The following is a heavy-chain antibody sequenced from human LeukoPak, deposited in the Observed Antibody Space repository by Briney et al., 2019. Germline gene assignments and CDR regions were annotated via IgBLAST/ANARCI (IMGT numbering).Heavy chain of an antibody. D-gene: IGHD3-22*01. CDR1: GGSISSGGYY. CDR2: IYHSGSTIYHSGST. V-gene: IGHV4-30-2*01. Sequence: PSETLSLTCTVSGGSISSGGYYWSWIRQPPGKGLEWMGYIYHSGSTIYHSGSTYHNPSLKSRVTISVDRSKNQFSLKLSSVTAADTAVYYCARIRSYYDSGYYPYYIDYWGQGILVTVSS. CDR3: ARIRSYYDSGYYPYYIDY. J-gene: IGHJ4*02.